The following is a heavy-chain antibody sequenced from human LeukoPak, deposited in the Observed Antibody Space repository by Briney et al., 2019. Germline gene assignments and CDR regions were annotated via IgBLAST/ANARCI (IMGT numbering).Heavy chain of an antibody. CDR1: GYTFTSYG. CDR3: ARVNDYGDCQYYFDY. D-gene: IGHD4-17*01. V-gene: IGHV1-18*01. Sequence: ASVKVSCKASGYTFTSYGISWVRQAPGQGLEWMGWISAYNGNTNYAQKLQGRVTMTTDTSTSTAYMELRSLRSDDTAVYYCARVNDYGDCQYYFDYWGQGTLVTVSS. J-gene: IGHJ4*02. CDR2: ISAYNGNT.